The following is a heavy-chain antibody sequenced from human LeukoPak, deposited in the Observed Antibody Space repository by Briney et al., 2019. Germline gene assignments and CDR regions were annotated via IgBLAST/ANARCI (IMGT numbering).Heavy chain of an antibody. D-gene: IGHD3-16*02. CDR3: AKATLTFGGVIASMDV. CDR1: GYTFSNHW. CDR2: IKEDESQK. J-gene: IGHJ6*02. Sequence: GGSLRLSCAASGYTFSNHWMTWVRQAPGKGLEWVANIKEDESQKYYADSVRGRFTISRDNAKNSLYLQMNSLRAEDTALYYCAKATLTFGGVIASMDVWGQGTTVTVSS. V-gene: IGHV3-7*03.